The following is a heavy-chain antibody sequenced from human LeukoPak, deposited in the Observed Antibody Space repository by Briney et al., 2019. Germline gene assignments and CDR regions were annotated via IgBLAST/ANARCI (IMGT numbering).Heavy chain of an antibody. J-gene: IGHJ4*02. CDR2: IWYDGSNK. CDR3: ARGPYNAYYYDSSGYEHYYFDY. V-gene: IGHV3-33*01. CDR1: GFTFSSYG. Sequence: GGSLRLSCAASGFTFSSYGMHWVRQAPGKGLEWVAVIWYDGSNKYYADSVKGRFTISRDNSKNTLYLQMNSLRAEDTAVYYCARGPYNAYYYDSSGYEHYYFDYWGQGTLVTVSS. D-gene: IGHD3-22*01.